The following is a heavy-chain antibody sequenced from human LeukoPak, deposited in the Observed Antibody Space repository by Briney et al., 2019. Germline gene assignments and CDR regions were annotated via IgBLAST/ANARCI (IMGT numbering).Heavy chain of an antibody. Sequence: SETLSLTCTVSGGSISSGDYYWSWIRQPPGKGLEWIGYIYYSGSTYYNPSLKSRVTISVDTSKNQFSLKLSSVTAADTAVYYCARDSTTGLLGYWGQGTLVTVSS. CDR2: IYYSGST. CDR1: GGSISSGDYY. CDR3: ARDSTTGLLGY. V-gene: IGHV4-30-4*02. D-gene: IGHD1-1*01. J-gene: IGHJ4*02.